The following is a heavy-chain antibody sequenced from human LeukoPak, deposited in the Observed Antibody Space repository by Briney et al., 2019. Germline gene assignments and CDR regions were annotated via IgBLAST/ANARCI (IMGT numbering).Heavy chain of an antibody. V-gene: IGHV3-64*04. CDR3: ARDPGYSNSPYYLDY. CDR2: ISSNGGST. D-gene: IGHD5-12*01. CDR1: GFTFSSYA. J-gene: IGHJ4*02. Sequence: PGGSLRLSCAASGFTFSSYAMHWVRQAPGKGLEYVSAISSNGGSTYYADSVKGRFTISRDNSKNTLYLQMNSLRAEDTAVFYCARDPGYSNSPYYLDYWGQGTLVTVSS.